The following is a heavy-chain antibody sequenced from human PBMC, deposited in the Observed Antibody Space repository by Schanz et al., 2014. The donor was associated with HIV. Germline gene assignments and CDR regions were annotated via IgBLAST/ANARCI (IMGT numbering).Heavy chain of an antibody. D-gene: IGHD2-15*01. V-gene: IGHV1-18*01. CDR2: ISTYNGNT. J-gene: IGHJ4*02. Sequence: QVQLQQSGAEVKKPGSSVKVSCKTSGYIFTSYGITWVRQAPGQGLEWMGWISTYNGNTIYAQKFQGRVTMTTDTSTSTAYMELRSLRSDDTAVYYCARVNKDIGGYYFDYWGQGTLVTVSS. CDR3: ARVNKDIGGYYFDY. CDR1: GYIFTSYG.